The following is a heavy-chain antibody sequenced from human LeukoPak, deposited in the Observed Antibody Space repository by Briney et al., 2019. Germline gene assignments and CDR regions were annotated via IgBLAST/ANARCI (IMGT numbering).Heavy chain of an antibody. D-gene: IGHD3-16*01. V-gene: IGHV3-48*03. CDR2: ISSTGYTI. J-gene: IGHJ5*02. Sequence: GGSLRLPCAASGFTFSSYEMNWVRQAPGKGLEWVSYISSTGYTIYYADSVKGRFTISRDNAKNSLYLQMNSLRDEDTAVYYCARRRGGWFDPWGQGTLVTVSS. CDR1: GFTFSSYE. CDR3: ARRRGGWFDP.